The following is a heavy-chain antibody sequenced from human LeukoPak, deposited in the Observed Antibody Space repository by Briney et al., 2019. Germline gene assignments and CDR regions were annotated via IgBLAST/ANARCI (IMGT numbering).Heavy chain of an antibody. CDR3: ATVIGYGTCYMDV. CDR1: GFTFSSYS. V-gene: IGHV3-48*01. Sequence: GGSLRLSCAASGFTFSSYSMNWVRQAPGKGLEWVSYISSSSSTIYYADSVKGRFTISRDNAKNSLYLQMNSLRAEDTAVYYCATVIGYGTCYMDVWGKGTTATVSS. CDR2: ISSSSSTI. D-gene: IGHD2-15*01. J-gene: IGHJ6*03.